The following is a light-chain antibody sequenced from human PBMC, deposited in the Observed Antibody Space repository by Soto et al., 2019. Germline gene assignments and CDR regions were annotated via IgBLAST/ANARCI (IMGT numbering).Light chain of an antibody. Sequence: QSALTQPASVSGSPGQSITISCTGASSDVGSYDLVSWYQQHPGKAPKLMIYEGNKRPSGVSNRFSGSKSGNTASLTISGLQAEDEANYYCCSFAGSRTLRVFGGGTKLTVL. V-gene: IGLV2-23*01. CDR2: EGN. CDR3: CSFAGSRTLRV. CDR1: SSDVGSYDL. J-gene: IGLJ3*02.